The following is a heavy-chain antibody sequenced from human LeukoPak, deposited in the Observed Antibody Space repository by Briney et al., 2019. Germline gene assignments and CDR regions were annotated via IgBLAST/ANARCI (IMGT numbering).Heavy chain of an antibody. CDR1: GFTFSSYG. CDR3: AKDRVTMIVGDYFDY. D-gene: IGHD3-22*01. Sequence: GGSLRLSCAASGFTFSSYGMHWVRQAPGKGLEWVAVISYDGSNKYYADSVKGRFTIPRDNSKNTLYLQMNSLRAEDTAVYYCAKDRVTMIVGDYFDYWGQGTLVTVSS. CDR2: ISYDGSNK. V-gene: IGHV3-30*18. J-gene: IGHJ4*02.